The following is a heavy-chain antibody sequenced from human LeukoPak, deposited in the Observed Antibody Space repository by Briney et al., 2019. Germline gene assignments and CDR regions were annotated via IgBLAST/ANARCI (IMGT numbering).Heavy chain of an antibody. CDR2: INHSGST. J-gene: IGHJ6*03. Sequence: SDTLSLPCAVYGGSFSCYYWGWIREPPGEGLEWIGEINHSGSTNYNPSLKSRVNISVDSSKNQFSLKLSSVTAADTAVYYCARGGGMGYYYYYMDVWGKGTTVTVSS. D-gene: IGHD1-26*01. CDR1: GGSFSCYY. V-gene: IGHV4-34*01. CDR3: ARGGGMGYYYYYMDV.